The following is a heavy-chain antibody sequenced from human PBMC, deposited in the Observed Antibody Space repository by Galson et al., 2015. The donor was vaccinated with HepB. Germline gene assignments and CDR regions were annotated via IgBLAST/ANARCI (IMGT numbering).Heavy chain of an antibody. D-gene: IGHD2-21*01. CDR1: GFTFDTSA. V-gene: IGHV3-30-3*02. Sequence: TLGLSFAVSGFTFDTSAMHWVLLTPGNRPQWVAMLSNDGTKYNYAGSEGGRFTISRDNSRNTLYLQMSRLRLDDTAIYYCAAKRGGEWVISIFDYWGQGALVTVSS. CDR3: AAKRGGEWVISIFDY. J-gene: IGHJ4*02. CDR2: LSNDGTKY.